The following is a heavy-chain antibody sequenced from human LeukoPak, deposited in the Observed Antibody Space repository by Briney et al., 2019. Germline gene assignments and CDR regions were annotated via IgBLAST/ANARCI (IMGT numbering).Heavy chain of an antibody. Sequence: GGSLRPSCAASGFTFSSYAMSWVRQAPGKGLEWVSAISGSGGSTYYADSVKGRFTISRDNSKNTLYLQMNSLRAEDTAVYYCAKSGSGAVAGTLGWYYGMDVWGQGTTVTVSS. CDR3: AKSGSGAVAGTLGWYYGMDV. CDR1: GFTFSSYA. J-gene: IGHJ6*02. V-gene: IGHV3-23*01. CDR2: ISGSGGST. D-gene: IGHD6-19*01.